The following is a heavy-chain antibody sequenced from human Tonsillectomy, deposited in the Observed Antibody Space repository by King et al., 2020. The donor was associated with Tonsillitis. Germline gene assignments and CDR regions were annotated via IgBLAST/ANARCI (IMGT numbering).Heavy chain of an antibody. CDR2: ISYDGSNK. Sequence: VQLVESGGGVVQPGRSLRLSCAASGFIFSSYAMNWVRQAPGKGLEWVAVISYDGSNKYSADSVKGRFTISRDNAKNTLYLQLNSLRAEDTAVFYCARGTYYYDSSGYYDAFDIWGQGTMVTVSS. CDR1: GFIFSSYA. D-gene: IGHD3-22*01. CDR3: ARGTYYYDSSGYYDAFDI. J-gene: IGHJ3*02. V-gene: IGHV3-30-3*01.